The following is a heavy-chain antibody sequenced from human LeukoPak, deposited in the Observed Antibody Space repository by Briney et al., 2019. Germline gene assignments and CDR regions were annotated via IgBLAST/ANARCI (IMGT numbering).Heavy chain of an antibody. CDR3: AKERCSGGSCYYY. Sequence: PGRSLGLSCAASGFTFSSYGMHWVRQAPGKGLEWVAVISYDGSNKYYADSVKGRFTISRDNSKNTLYLQMNSLRAEDTAVYYCAKERCSGGSCYYYWGQGTLVTVSS. V-gene: IGHV3-30*18. CDR2: ISYDGSNK. D-gene: IGHD2-15*01. J-gene: IGHJ4*02. CDR1: GFTFSSYG.